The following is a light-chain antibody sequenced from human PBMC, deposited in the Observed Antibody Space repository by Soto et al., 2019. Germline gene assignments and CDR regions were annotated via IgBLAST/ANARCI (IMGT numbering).Light chain of an antibody. J-gene: IGLJ1*01. Sequence: QSVLTQPASVSGSPGQSITISCTGTSSDVGGYNYVSWYQQQSGKAPKLIIHEVSNRPSGVSNRFSGSKSGNTASLTISGLQAEDEADYDCDSYTSSRAYVFGIGTKLTVL. CDR1: SSDVGGYNY. CDR2: EVS. CDR3: DSYTSSRAYV. V-gene: IGLV2-14*01.